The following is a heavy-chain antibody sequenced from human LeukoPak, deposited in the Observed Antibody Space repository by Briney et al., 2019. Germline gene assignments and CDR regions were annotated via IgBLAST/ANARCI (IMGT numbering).Heavy chain of an antibody. Sequence: PSETLSLTCAVSGGSISSGGYSWSWIRQPPGKGLEWIGYIYYSGSTYYNPSLKSRVTISVDTSKNQFSLKLSSVTAADTAVYYCARVGYQPPRYYYYMDVWGKGTTVTVSS. CDR3: ARVGYQPPRYYYYMDV. CDR1: GGSISSGGYS. CDR2: IYYSGST. J-gene: IGHJ6*03. V-gene: IGHV4-30-4*07. D-gene: IGHD2-2*01.